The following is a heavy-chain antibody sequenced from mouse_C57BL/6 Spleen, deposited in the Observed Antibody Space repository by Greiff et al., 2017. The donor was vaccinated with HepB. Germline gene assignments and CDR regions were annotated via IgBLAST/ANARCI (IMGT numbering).Heavy chain of an antibody. CDR1: GFTFSDYG. CDR2: ISSGSSTI. V-gene: IGHV5-17*01. Sequence: EVQLVESGGGLVKPGGSLKLSCAASGFTFSDYGMHWVRQAPEKGLEWVAYISSGSSTIYYADTVKGRFTISRDNAKNTLFLQMTSLRSEDTAMYYCARPGLTGTAWFAYWGQGTLVTVSA. CDR3: ARPGLTGTAWFAY. J-gene: IGHJ3*01. D-gene: IGHD4-1*01.